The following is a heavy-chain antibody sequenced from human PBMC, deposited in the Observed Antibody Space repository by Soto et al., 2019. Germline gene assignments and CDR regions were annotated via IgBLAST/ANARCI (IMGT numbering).Heavy chain of an antibody. CDR3: AKVWYSSASGYYYYGMDV. D-gene: IGHD6-6*01. V-gene: IGHV3-30*18. Sequence: GGSLRLSCAASGFTFSSYGMHWVRQAPGKGLEWVAVISYDGSNKYYADSVKGRFTISRDNSKNTLYLQMNSLRAEDKAVYYCAKVWYSSASGYYYYGMDVWGQGTTVTVSS. J-gene: IGHJ6*02. CDR1: GFTFSSYG. CDR2: ISYDGSNK.